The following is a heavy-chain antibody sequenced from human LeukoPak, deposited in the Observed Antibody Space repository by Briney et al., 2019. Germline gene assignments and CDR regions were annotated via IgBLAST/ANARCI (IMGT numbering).Heavy chain of an antibody. V-gene: IGHV4-59*12. CDR1: GGSLSSYY. CDR2: IYYSGST. CDR3: ARSSAQHEYLLEV. Sequence: PSETLSLTCTVSGGSLSSYYWSWIRQPPGKGLEWIGYIYYSGSTNYNPSLKSRVTISVDTSKNQFSLKLSSVTAADTAVYYCARSSAQHEYLLEVWGQGTVVTVSS. J-gene: IGHJ3*01. D-gene: IGHD2-15*01.